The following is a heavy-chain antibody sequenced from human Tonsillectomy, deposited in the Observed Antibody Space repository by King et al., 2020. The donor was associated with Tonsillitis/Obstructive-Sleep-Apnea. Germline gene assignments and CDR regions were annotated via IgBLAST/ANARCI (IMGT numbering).Heavy chain of an antibody. Sequence: VQLQQWGAGLLKPSETLSLTCAVYGGSFSGYYWSWIRQPPGKGLEWIGEINHSGSTNYNPSLKSRVTISVDTSKNQFSLKLSSVTAADTAVYYCSSAGPTYFLLTQLVPYAFEFWGQGTMVTVSS. D-gene: IGHD6-13*01. CDR1: GGSFSGYY. CDR2: INHSGST. CDR3: SSAGPTYFLLTQLVPYAFEF. J-gene: IGHJ3*01. V-gene: IGHV4-34*01.